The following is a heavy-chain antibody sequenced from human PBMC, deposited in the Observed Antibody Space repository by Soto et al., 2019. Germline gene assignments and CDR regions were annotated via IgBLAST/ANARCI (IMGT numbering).Heavy chain of an antibody. CDR3: ARDTGDGTFDF. Sequence: QVHLVQSGAEVRKPGASVKVSCKASGYTFSSYAMHWVRQAPGQRLEWMGWINAGYGNTKSSQKFQDRVTISRDTSASTAYMERTSLRSEDTDVYYCARDTGDGTFDFWGQGTLVPVSS. D-gene: IGHD7-27*01. J-gene: IGHJ4*02. V-gene: IGHV1-3*01. CDR2: INAGYGNT. CDR1: GYTFSSYA.